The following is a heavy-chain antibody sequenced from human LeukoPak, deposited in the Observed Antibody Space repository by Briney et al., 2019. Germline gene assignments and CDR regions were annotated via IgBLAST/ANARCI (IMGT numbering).Heavy chain of an antibody. CDR3: ARGRPHGNDY. D-gene: IGHD4-23*01. CDR2: INSDGSST. V-gene: IGHV3-74*01. J-gene: IGHJ4*02. Sequence: GGSLRLSCAASGFTFSSYSMHWVRQAPGKGLVWVSRINSDGSSTTYADSVKGRFSISRDNAENTLYLQMNSLRVEDTAVYYCARGRPHGNDYWGQGTLVTVSS. CDR1: GFTFSSYS.